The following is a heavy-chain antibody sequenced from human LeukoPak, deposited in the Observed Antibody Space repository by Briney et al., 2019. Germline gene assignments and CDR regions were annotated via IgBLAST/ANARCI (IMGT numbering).Heavy chain of an antibody. CDR3: AKDKGNWGSSYDY. Sequence: PGGSLRLSCAASGFTFGSYAMTWVRQAPGKGLEWVSSISAASSNTQYADSAKGRFTISRDNSKTTLYLQMTSLSAEDTAVYYCAKDKGNWGSSYDYWGQGTLVTVSS. J-gene: IGHJ4*02. D-gene: IGHD7-27*01. CDR2: ISAASSNT. CDR1: GFTFGSYA. V-gene: IGHV3-23*01.